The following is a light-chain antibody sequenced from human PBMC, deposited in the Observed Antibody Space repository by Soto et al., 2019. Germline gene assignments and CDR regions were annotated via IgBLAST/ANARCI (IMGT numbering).Light chain of an antibody. V-gene: IGLV2-14*01. Sequence: QAASVSGSPGQSITISCTGTSSDVGAFNYVSWYQQHPGKAPKLMVYDGKNRPSGVSNRFSGSKSGNTASLTISGLQAEDEADYYCSEYTTSRSYVFGGGTKLTVL. CDR1: SSDVGAFNY. CDR3: SEYTTSRSYV. J-gene: IGLJ1*01. CDR2: DGK.